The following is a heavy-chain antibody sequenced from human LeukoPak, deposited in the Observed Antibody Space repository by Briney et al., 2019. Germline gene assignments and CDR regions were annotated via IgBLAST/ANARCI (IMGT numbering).Heavy chain of an antibody. J-gene: IGHJ4*02. CDR1: GYSISSGYY. Sequence: SETLSLTCAVSGYSISSGYYWGWIRQPPGKGLEWFRRIYHSGSTYYNPSLKSPGTISVETSTNQSSLNMSTVTAPVTTVYYCVRQSYAAMAPDFVDYWGEGPLVTVSS. D-gene: IGHD5-18*01. CDR3: VRQSYAAMAPDFVDY. CDR2: IYHSGST. V-gene: IGHV4-38-2*01.